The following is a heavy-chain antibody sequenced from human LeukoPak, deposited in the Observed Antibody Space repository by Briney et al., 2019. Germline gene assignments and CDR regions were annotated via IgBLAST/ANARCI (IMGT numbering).Heavy chain of an antibody. J-gene: IGHJ4*02. CDR1: GYTFTGYY. CDR3: AREPTNGSGSYFFDS. D-gene: IGHD3-10*01. V-gene: IGHV1-2*02. CDR2: INPNSGGT. Sequence: ASVKVSCKASGYTFTGYYMHWVRQAPGQGLEWMGWINPNSGGTNYAQKFQGRVTMTRDTSISTAYMELSRLRSDDTAVYYCAREPTNGSGSYFFDSWGQGTLVTVSS.